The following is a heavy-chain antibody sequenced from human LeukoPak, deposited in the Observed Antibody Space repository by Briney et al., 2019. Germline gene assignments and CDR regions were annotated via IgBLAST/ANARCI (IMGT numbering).Heavy chain of an antibody. D-gene: IGHD2-15*01. Sequence: ASVKVSCKASGYTFTGYYMHWVRQAPGQGLEWMGWINPNSGGTNYAQKFQGRVTMTRDTSISTAYMELSRLRSGDTAVYYCARDRGYCSGGSCFDAFDIWGQGTMVTVSS. CDR1: GYTFTGYY. CDR3: ARDRGYCSGGSCFDAFDI. V-gene: IGHV1-2*02. J-gene: IGHJ3*02. CDR2: INPNSGGT.